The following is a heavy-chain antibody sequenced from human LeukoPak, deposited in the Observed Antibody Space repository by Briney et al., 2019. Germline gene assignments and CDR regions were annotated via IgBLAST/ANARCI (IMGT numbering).Heavy chain of an antibody. V-gene: IGHV4-4*02. CDR1: GGSISSSNW. Sequence: SGTLSLTCAVSGGSISSSNWWSWVRPPPGKGLEWIGEIYHSGSTNYNPSLKSRVTISVDKSKNQFSLKLSSVTAADTAVYYCARTDILTGYYLDYWGQGTLVTVSS. CDR3: ARTDILTGYYLDY. D-gene: IGHD3-9*01. CDR2: IYHSGST. J-gene: IGHJ4*02.